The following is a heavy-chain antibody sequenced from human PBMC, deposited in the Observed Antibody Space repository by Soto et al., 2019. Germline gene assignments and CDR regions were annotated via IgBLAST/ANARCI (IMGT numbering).Heavy chain of an antibody. J-gene: IGHJ4*02. V-gene: IGHV3-23*01. CDR3: ARSERLDSPLDY. CDR2: ISRSGDNT. CDR1: GFSFSTYA. D-gene: IGHD6-25*01. Sequence: GESLKISCAATGFSFSTYAMNWVRQAPGKGLEWVSGISRSGDNTDYIDSVKGQFSVFRDNSKNTLYLQMHGLRAEDSAVYYCARSERLDSPLDYWGRGTLVTVSS.